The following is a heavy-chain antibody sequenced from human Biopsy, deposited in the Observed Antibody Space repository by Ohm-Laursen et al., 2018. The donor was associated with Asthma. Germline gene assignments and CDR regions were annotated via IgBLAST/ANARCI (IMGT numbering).Heavy chain of an antibody. J-gene: IGHJ5*02. V-gene: IGHV1-2*06. CDR2: INPNSGGT. Sequence: GASVKVSCNASGYTFIGCHIHWMRQAPGQGLEWMGRINPNSGGTNYAQKFQGRVTMTRDTSISTAYMEVSRLGSDDTAVYYCARGQKSAGDRWFDPWGQGTLVTVSS. CDR3: ARGQKSAGDRWFDP. CDR1: GYTFIGCH. D-gene: IGHD6-13*01.